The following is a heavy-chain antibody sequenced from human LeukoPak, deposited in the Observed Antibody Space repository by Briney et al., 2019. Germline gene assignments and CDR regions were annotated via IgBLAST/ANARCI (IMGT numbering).Heavy chain of an antibody. CDR2: IYPGDSDT. CDR1: GYSFTSYW. CDR3: ARRYSSSWYPLDY. V-gene: IGHV5-51*01. D-gene: IGHD6-13*01. J-gene: IGHJ4*02. Sequence: GESLKISCKGSGYSFTSYWIGWVRPMPGKGLEWMGIIYPGDSDTRYSPSFQGQVTISADKSISTAYLQWSSLKASDTAMYYCARRYSSSWYPLDYWGQGTLVTVSS.